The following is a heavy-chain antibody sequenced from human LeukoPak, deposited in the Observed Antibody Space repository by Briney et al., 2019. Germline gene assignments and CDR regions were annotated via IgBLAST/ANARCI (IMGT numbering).Heavy chain of an antibody. CDR2: INHSGST. D-gene: IGHD2-2*01. CDR1: GGSFSGYY. J-gene: IGHJ4*02. V-gene: IGHV4-34*01. CDR3: ARKGAKYCSSTSCLPYYFDY. Sequence: SETLSLTCAVYGGSFSGYYWSWIRQPPGKGLEWIGEINHSGSTNYNPSLKSRVTISVDTSKNQFSLKLSSVTAADTAVYYCARKGAKYCSSTSCLPYYFDYWGQGTLVTVSS.